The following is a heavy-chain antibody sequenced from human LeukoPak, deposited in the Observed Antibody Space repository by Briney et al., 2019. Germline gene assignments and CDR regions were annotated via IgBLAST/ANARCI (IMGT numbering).Heavy chain of an antibody. Sequence: SETLSLTCAVYGGSFSGYYWSWIRQPPGKGLEWIGEINHSGSTNYNPSLKSRVTISVDTSKNQFSLKLSSVTAADTAVYYCARGLLRFPLYYYGMGVWGQGTTVTVSS. CDR3: ARGLLRFPLYYYGMGV. J-gene: IGHJ6*02. D-gene: IGHD5-12*01. CDR2: INHSGST. V-gene: IGHV4-34*01. CDR1: GGSFSGYY.